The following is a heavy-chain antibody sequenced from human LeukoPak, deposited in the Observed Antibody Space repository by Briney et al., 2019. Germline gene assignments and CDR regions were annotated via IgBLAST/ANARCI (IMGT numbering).Heavy chain of an antibody. CDR2: IYYSGST. D-gene: IGHD5-18*01. CDR1: GGSISSGGYY. J-gene: IGHJ4*02. Sequence: SQTLSLTCTVSGGSISSGGYYWSWNRQHPGKGLEWIGYIYYSGSTYYNPSLKSRVTISVDTSKNQFSLKLSSVTAADTAVYYCARGRIQLDSWEVDYWGQGTLVTASS. CDR3: ARGRIQLDSWEVDY. V-gene: IGHV4-31*03.